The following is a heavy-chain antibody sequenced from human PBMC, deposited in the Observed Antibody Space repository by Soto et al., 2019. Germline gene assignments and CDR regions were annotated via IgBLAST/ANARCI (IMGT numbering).Heavy chain of an antibody. CDR3: ARGLRGDIVVVPAAMLGYYFDY. J-gene: IGHJ4*02. D-gene: IGHD2-2*01. CDR2: INHSGST. CDR1: GGSFSGYY. V-gene: IGHV4-34*01. Sequence: QVQLQQWGAGLLKPSETLSLTCAVYGGSFSGYYWSWIRQPPGKGLEWIGEINHSGSTNYNPSLKSRVTKSVNTANNQFSLKLSSVTAADTAVYYCARGLRGDIVVVPAAMLGYYFDYWGQGTMVTVSS.